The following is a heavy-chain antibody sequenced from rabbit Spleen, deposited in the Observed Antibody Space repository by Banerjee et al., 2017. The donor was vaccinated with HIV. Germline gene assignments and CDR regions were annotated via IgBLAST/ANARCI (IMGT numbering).Heavy chain of an antibody. CDR1: GFSFSSSYY. CDR3: ARDAGTSFSTYGMDL. Sequence: QEQLVESGGDLVKPGASLTLTCTASGFSFSSSYYMCWVRQAPGKGLEWIACIYGGDIHSTAYASWAKGRFTISKASSTTVTLQMTRLTAADTATYFCARDAGTSFSTYGMDLWGPGTLVTVS. J-gene: IGHJ6*01. V-gene: IGHV1S45*01. D-gene: IGHD8-1*01. CDR2: IYGGDIHST.